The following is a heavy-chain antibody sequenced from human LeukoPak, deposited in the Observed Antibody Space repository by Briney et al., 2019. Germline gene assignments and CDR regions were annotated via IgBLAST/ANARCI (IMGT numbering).Heavy chain of an antibody. V-gene: IGHV3-11*06. Sequence: GGSLRLSCAASGFTFSDYYMSWIRQAPGKGLEWVSYISSSSYTNYADSVKGRFTISRDNAKNSLYLQMNSLRAEDTAVYYCARDLSLTGPNWFDPWGQGTLVTVSS. CDR2: ISSSSYT. CDR3: ARDLSLTGPNWFDP. D-gene: IGHD3-9*01. CDR1: GFTFSDYY. J-gene: IGHJ5*02.